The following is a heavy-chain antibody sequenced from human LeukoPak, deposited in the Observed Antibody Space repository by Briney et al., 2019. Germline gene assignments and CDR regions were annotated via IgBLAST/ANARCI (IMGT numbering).Heavy chain of an antibody. V-gene: IGHV1-18*01. J-gene: IGHJ4*02. CDR1: GYTFTSYG. CDR3: AKDQTGVSGSPSSVDY. Sequence: GASVKVSCKASGYTFTSYGISWVRQAPGQGLEWMGWVSAYNGNTNYAQKLQGRVTMTTDTSTSTAYMELRSLRAEDTAVYYCAKDQTGVSGSPSSVDYWGQGTLVTVSS. D-gene: IGHD7-27*01. CDR2: VSAYNGNT.